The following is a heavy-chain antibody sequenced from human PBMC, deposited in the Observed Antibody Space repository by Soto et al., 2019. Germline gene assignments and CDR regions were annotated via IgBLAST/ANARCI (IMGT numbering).Heavy chain of an antibody. D-gene: IGHD6-13*01. CDR3: ARGYSSSWAYYFDY. Sequence: QVQLVQSGAEVKKPGASVKVSCKASGGTFSSYAISWVRQAPGKGLQWMGGFIPICGTANYAQKFHGRVTITADEATSTAYMELSSLRSEDTTVYYCARGYSSSWAYYFDYWGQGTLVTVSS. V-gene: IGHV1-69*12. J-gene: IGHJ4*02. CDR1: GGTFSSYA. CDR2: FIPICGTA.